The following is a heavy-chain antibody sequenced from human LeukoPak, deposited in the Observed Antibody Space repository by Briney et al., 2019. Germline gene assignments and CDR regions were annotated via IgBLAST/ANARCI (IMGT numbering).Heavy chain of an antibody. Sequence: SETLSLTCTVSGGSISSYYWSWIRQPAGKGLEWIGRMYASGSTNYNPSLKSRVSMSVDTSKNQFSLKLSAVTAADTAVYYCARSLYYDSSGYYRSYYYYGMDVWAKGPRSPSP. CDR3: ARSLYYDSSGYYRSYYYYGMDV. CDR2: MYASGST. J-gene: IGHJ6*02. D-gene: IGHD3-22*01. CDR1: GGSISSYY. V-gene: IGHV4-4*07.